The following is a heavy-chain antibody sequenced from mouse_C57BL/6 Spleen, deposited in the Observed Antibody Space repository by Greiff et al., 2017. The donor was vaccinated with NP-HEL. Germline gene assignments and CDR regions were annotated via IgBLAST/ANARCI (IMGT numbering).Heavy chain of an antibody. J-gene: IGHJ4*01. CDR3: ARRDYYGSSLGDYYAMDY. CDR1: GYTFTSYW. V-gene: IGHV1-69*01. D-gene: IGHD1-1*01. Sequence: QVQLQQPGAELVMPGASVKLSCKASGYTFTSYWMHWVKQSPGQGLEWIGEIDPSDSYTNYNQKFKGKSTLTVDKSSSTAYMQLSSLTSEDSAVYYCARRDYYGSSLGDYYAMDYWGQGTSVTVSS. CDR2: IDPSDSYT.